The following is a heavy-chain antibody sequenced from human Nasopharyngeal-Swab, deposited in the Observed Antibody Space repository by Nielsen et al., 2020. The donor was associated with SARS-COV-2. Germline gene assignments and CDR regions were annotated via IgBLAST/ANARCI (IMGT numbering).Heavy chain of an antibody. CDR3: ARYTNGRMDY. J-gene: IGHJ4*02. CDR2: IHTTGST. D-gene: IGHD2-8*01. Sequence: SETLSLTCTVTGGSISSTFYCWSWIRRPAGRGLEWIGRIHTTGSTNYNPSLKSRVTISVGTSKNLLFLKLTSVTAADTAVYYCARYTNGRMDYWGQGTLVTVSS. V-gene: IGHV4-61*02. CDR1: GGSISSTFYC.